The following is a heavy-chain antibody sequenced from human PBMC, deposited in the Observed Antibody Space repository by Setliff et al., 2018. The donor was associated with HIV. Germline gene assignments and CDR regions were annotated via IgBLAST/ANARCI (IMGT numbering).Heavy chain of an antibody. CDR3: ARGDTRNYYGGDYFDY. CDR2: IYTSGST. D-gene: IGHD1-26*01. CDR1: GGSISSGSYY. V-gene: IGHV4-61*09. J-gene: IGHJ4*02. Sequence: PSETLSLTCTVSGGSISSGSYYWSWIRQPAGKGLEWIGHIYTSGSTNYNPSLKSRVTISVDTSKNQFSLKLSSVTAADTAVYYCARGDTRNYYGGDYFDYWGQGSQVTVSS.